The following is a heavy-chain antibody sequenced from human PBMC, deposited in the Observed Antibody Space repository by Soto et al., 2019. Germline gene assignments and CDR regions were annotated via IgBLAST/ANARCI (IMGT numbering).Heavy chain of an antibody. D-gene: IGHD5-12*01. J-gene: IGHJ4*02. CDR2: INAGNGNT. CDR1: GYTFTSYA. Sequence: QVQLVQSGAEVKKPGASVKVSCKASGYTFTSYAMHWVRQAPGQRLEWMGWINAGNGNTKYSQKFQGRVTITRDTSASTAYMELSSLRSEDTAVYYCARDRSWTDRGYDYYFDYWGQGTLVTVSS. CDR3: ARDRSWTDRGYDYYFDY. V-gene: IGHV1-3*01.